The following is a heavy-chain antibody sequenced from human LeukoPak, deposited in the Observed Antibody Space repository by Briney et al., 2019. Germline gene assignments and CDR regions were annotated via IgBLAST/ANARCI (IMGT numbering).Heavy chain of an antibody. CDR1: GGTFSSYA. CDR2: FDPEDGET. D-gene: IGHD1-26*01. V-gene: IGHV1-24*01. Sequence: ASVKVSCKASGGTFSSYAISWVRQAPGQGLEWMGGFDPEDGETIYAQKFQGRVTMTEDTSTDTAYMELSSLRSEDTAVYYCATHNGSYRAFDIWGQGTMVTVSS. CDR3: ATHNGSYRAFDI. J-gene: IGHJ3*02.